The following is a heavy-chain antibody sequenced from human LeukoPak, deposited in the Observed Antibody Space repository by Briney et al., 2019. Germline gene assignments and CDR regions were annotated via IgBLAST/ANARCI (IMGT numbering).Heavy chain of an antibody. CDR1: GGSISSTSYY. V-gene: IGHV4-39*01. Sequence: SGTLSLTCTVSGGSISSTSYYWGWIRQPPGKGLEWIGSINFSGNTYYNPSLKSRVTISVDTSKNKFSLQVSSVTAADTAVYYCARQRGIAVAGYFDYWGQGTLVTVSS. J-gene: IGHJ4*02. D-gene: IGHD6-19*01. CDR2: INFSGNT. CDR3: ARQRGIAVAGYFDY.